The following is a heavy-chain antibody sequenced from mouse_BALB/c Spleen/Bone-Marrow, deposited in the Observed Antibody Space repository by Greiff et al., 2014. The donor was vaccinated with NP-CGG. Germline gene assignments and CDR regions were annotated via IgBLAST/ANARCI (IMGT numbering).Heavy chain of an antibody. V-gene: IGHV1-87*01. J-gene: IGHJ2*01. CDR1: GYTFTSYW. Sequence: VQLQQSGAELARPGASVRLSCKASGYTFTSYWMQWVKQRPGQGLEWIGAIYPGDGDTRYTQKFKGKATLTADKSPSTAYMQLSSLASEDSAVYYCARDEHYFDYWGQGTTLTVSS. CDR3: ARDEHYFDY. CDR2: IYPGDGDT.